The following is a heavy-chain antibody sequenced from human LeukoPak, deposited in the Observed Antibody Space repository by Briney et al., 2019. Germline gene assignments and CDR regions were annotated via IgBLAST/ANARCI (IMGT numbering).Heavy chain of an antibody. J-gene: IGHJ4*02. D-gene: IGHD3/OR15-3a*01. CDR3: ARDLRKSADYYFDY. V-gene: IGHV3-30*04. CDR1: GFIFNNNA. CDR2: ISFDGRDK. Sequence: PGGSLRLSCAASGFIFNNNAIHWVRQAPGKGLEWVAVISFDGRDKHHADSAKGRFTISRDNSKNTLYLQMSSLRVEDTAMYYCARDLRKSADYYFDYWGQGTLVTVSS.